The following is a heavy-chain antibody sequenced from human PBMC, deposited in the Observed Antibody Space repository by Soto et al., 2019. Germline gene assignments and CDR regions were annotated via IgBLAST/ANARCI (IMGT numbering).Heavy chain of an antibody. CDR2: INDSGST. D-gene: IGHD3-3*01. J-gene: IGHJ4*02. CDR3: GGGFLEGLHVDS. Sequence: PAIRWRTCTFAGGSISRYYLSWILQPPGKGLEGIGYINDSGSTDYNTSLKSRVTLSVDTSKNQFTLELRSVAAAGSAGYYFGGGFLEGLHVDSWGQGTQVKVSS. V-gene: IGHV4-59*01. CDR1: GGSISRYY.